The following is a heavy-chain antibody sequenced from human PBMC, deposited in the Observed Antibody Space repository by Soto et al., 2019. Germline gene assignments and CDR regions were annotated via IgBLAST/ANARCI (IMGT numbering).Heavy chain of an antibody. J-gene: IGHJ5*02. V-gene: IGHV1-18*01. CDR1: GYNFTSYG. CDR2: ISTYNGKT. Sequence: QVQLIQSGGDVKKPGASVKVSCKASGYNFTSYGISWVRQGPGQGVEGLGWISTYNGKTKYAQILQGRVTMTTDTSTTTTYMEVRDLISDDTAVYYCARDPFWVRAPVEIAVWFDLWGQGTLVSVSS. CDR3: ARDPFWVRAPVEIAVWFDL. D-gene: IGHD3-10*01.